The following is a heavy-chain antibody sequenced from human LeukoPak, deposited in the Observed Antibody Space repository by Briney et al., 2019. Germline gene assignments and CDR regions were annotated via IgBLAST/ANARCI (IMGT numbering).Heavy chain of an antibody. J-gene: IGHJ4*02. Sequence: GGSLRLSCAASGFTFSSYWMHWVRQAPGKGLVWVSRINSDGSSTSYADSVKGRFTISRDNAKNTLYLQMNSLRAEDTAVYYCVRAESSSWVDYWGQGTLVTVSS. CDR1: GFTFSSYW. D-gene: IGHD6-13*01. CDR3: VRAESSSWVDY. V-gene: IGHV3-74*01. CDR2: INSDGSST.